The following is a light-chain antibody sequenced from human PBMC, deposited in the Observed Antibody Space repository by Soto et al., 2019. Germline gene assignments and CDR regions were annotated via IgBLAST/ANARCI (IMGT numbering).Light chain of an antibody. Sequence: IVRPQSPATPSSFPDARVTLSCTASQYINTRLAWYQHRPGQAPRLLIYGASTRATGIPARFSGSGSGTDFTHTISSLQPEDVATYYCQKSHIAPSWTFGQGTKVDIK. CDR1: QYINTR. V-gene: IGKV3-15*01. J-gene: IGKJ1*01. CDR3: QKSHIAPSWT. CDR2: GAS.